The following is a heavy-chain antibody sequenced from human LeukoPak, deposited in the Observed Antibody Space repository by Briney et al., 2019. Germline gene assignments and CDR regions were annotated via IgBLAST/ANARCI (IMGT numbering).Heavy chain of an antibody. Sequence: PGGSLRLSCAASGFTFSSYGMHWVRQAPGKGLEWVAFIRYDGSNKYYADSVKGRFTISRDNSKNTLYLQMNSLRAEDTAVYYCAKDPEDDYGDYVPSEDYWGQGTLVTVSS. V-gene: IGHV3-30*02. J-gene: IGHJ4*02. CDR1: GFTFSSYG. D-gene: IGHD4-17*01. CDR2: IRYDGSNK. CDR3: AKDPEDDYGDYVPSEDY.